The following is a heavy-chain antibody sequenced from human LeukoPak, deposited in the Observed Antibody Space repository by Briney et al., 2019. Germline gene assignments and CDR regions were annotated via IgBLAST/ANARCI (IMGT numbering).Heavy chain of an antibody. V-gene: IGHV3-30*18. J-gene: IGHJ4*02. CDR2: ISYDGDNK. Sequence: GRSLRLSCAASGFSFSSYGMHWVRQAPGKGLEWVAVISYDGDNKYYADSVNGRFTISRDNSKNTLSLQMDSLRAEDTAVYYCAKDIRVWGSYRYPCLDYWGQGTLVTVSA. CDR1: GFSFSSYG. CDR3: AKDIRVWGSYRYPCLDY. D-gene: IGHD3-16*02.